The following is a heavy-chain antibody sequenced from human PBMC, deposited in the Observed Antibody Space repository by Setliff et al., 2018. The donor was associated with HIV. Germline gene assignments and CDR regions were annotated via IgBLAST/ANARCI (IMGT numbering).Heavy chain of an antibody. CDR2: INHSGST. D-gene: IGHD3-22*01. J-gene: IGHJ6*02. CDR1: GGSFSGNY. V-gene: IGHV4-34*01. Sequence: SETLPLTCAVYGGSFSGNYWSWIRQPPGKGLEWIGEINHSGSTNYNPSLKSRVTISLDTSKNQFSLKLSSVTAADTAVYYCARIYDSSGWGSYYYYGMDVWGQGTTVTVSS. CDR3: ARIYDSSGWGSYYYYGMDV.